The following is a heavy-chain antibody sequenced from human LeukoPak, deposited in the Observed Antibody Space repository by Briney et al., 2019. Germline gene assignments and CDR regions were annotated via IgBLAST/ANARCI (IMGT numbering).Heavy chain of an antibody. CDR2: ISYSGST. V-gene: IGHV4-59*01. CDR3: AREGSGSFPDAFDI. CDR1: GGSISGSY. D-gene: IGHD3-10*01. Sequence: TSETLSLTSTVSGGSISGSYWSWIRQPPGKGLEWIGYISYSGSTKNNPSLNSRVTMSVDTSKGQISLNVISVTAADTAVYYCAREGSGSFPDAFDIWGQGTRVTVSS. J-gene: IGHJ3*02.